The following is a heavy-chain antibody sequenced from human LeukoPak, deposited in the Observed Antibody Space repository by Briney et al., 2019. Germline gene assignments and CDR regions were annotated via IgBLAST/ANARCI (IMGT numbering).Heavy chain of an antibody. D-gene: IGHD3-22*01. CDR2: INHSGST. Sequence: SETLSLTCAVYGGSFSGYYWSWIRQPPGKGLEWIGEINHSGSTNYNPSLKSRVTISVDTSKNQFSLKLSSATAADTAVYYCARGSGDSSGCDFDYWGQGTLVTVSS. CDR1: GGSFSGYY. J-gene: IGHJ4*02. V-gene: IGHV4-34*01. CDR3: ARGSGDSSGCDFDY.